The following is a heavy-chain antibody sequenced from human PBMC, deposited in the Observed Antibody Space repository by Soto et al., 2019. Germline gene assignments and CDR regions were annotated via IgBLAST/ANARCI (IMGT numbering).Heavy chain of an antibody. CDR3: TRHDSNYDFWSGSPPRYGMDV. CDR2: IRSKANSYAT. Sequence: GGSLRLSCAASGFTISGSAMHWVRQASGKGLEWVGRIRSKANSYATAYAASVKGRFTISRDDSKNTAYLQMNSLKTEDTAVYYCTRHDSNYDFWSGSPPRYGMDVRGQGTTVTVSS. J-gene: IGHJ6*02. CDR1: GFTISGSA. V-gene: IGHV3-73*01. D-gene: IGHD3-3*01.